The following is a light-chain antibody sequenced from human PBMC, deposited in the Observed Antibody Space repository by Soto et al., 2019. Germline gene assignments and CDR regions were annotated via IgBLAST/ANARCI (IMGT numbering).Light chain of an antibody. J-gene: IGLJ3*02. V-gene: IGLV1-47*01. CDR3: AALDDSLSALV. CDR1: SSNIKSNY. CDR2: RND. Sequence: QSVLTQPASASGTPGQRVTISCSGSSSNIKSNYVYWYQQLPGSAPKLLIYRNDQRPSGVPDRFSGSKSGTSASLAISGRRSEDEADYYCAALDDSLSALVFGGGTKVTVL.